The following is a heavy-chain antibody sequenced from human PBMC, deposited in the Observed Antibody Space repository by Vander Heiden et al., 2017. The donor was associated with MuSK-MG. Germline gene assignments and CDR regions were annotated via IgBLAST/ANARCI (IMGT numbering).Heavy chain of an antibody. CDR1: GYTFTSYD. J-gene: IGHJ6*03. CDR2: MNPNSGNT. V-gene: IGHV1-8*03. D-gene: IGHD5-12*01. CDR3: ARGGGTLDGYNWDYYYYMDV. Sequence: QVQLVQSGAEVKKPGASVKVSCTASGYTFTSYDINWVRQATGQGLEGMGWMNPNSGNTGYAQKSQGRVTITRNTSISTAYMELSSLRSEDTAVYYCARGGGTLDGYNWDYYYYMDVWGQGTTVTVSS.